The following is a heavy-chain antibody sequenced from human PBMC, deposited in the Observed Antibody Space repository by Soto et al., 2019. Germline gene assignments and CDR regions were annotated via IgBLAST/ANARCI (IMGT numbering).Heavy chain of an antibody. D-gene: IGHD3-10*01. J-gene: IGHJ4*02. CDR2: ITDTGGDA. V-gene: IGHV3-23*01. Sequence: EVQLLESGGDLIQPGGSLRLSCVASGLTFGSRAMSWVRQSPGEGLEWVSTITDTGGDAKYEDSVRGRFAIFRDNSKNTLYLQMSALRAEDSAIYFCVRGSKDSYPGSRIFDFWGRGTLVTVSS. CDR3: VRGSKDSYPGSRIFDF. CDR1: GLTFGSRA.